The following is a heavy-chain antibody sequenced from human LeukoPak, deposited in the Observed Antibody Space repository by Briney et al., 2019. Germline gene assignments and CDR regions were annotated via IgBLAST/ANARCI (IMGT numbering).Heavy chain of an antibody. J-gene: IGHJ5*02. CDR2: IYYSGST. V-gene: IGHV4-59*01. Sequence: SETLSVTRAVSGASICSYFGSCIRQPPGKGLEWIGSIYYSGSTNYNPSIKSRVTISLDTSMNQFSLKLSSVTAADTAVYFCARDCTSRSYYNTLCAPCSPVALVTVSS. CDR1: GASICSYF. CDR3: ARDCTSRSYYNTLCAP. D-gene: IGHD3-10*01.